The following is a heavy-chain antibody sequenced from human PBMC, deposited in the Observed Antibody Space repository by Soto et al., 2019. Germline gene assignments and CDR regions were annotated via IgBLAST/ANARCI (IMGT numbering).Heavy chain of an antibody. Sequence: QEQMVQSGGGVVQPGRSLRLSCAAPGITFSSYGMHWVRQAPGKGLEWVAIIWYDGSEKYYADSVMGRFTISRDNSKNTLYLQMNSLRVDDTAVDYCARDYGSGMDYWGQGTLVTVSS. CDR3: ARDYGSGMDY. CDR2: IWYDGSEK. V-gene: IGHV3-33*01. CDR1: GITFSSYG. D-gene: IGHD3-10*01. J-gene: IGHJ4*02.